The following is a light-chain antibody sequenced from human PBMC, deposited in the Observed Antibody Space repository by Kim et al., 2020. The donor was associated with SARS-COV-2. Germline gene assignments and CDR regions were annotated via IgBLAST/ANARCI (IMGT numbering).Light chain of an antibody. Sequence: GQSLTIACTGTSTDIGRYNYVSWYQQHPGKAPKLMIYDVGRRPSGVSNRFSGSKSGNTASLTISGLQAEDEADYYCGSYTSSSTVVFGGGTQLTVL. CDR1: STDIGRYNY. V-gene: IGLV2-14*04. CDR3: GSYTSSSTVV. J-gene: IGLJ2*01. CDR2: DVG.